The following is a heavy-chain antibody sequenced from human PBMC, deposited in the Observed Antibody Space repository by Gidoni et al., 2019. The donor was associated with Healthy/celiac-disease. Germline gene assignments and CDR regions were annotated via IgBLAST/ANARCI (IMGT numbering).Heavy chain of an antibody. CDR2: IKQDGSEK. CDR1: GFTFSSYW. D-gene: IGHD4-17*01. J-gene: IGHJ3*02. V-gene: IGHV3-7*01. CDR3: ARIQNFYDYGDFFDAFDI. Sequence: EVQLVESGGGLVQPGGSLRLSCAASGFTFSSYWMSWVRQAPGKGLEWVANIKQDGSEKYYVDSVKGRFTISRDNAKNSLYLQMNSLRAEDTAVYYCARIQNFYDYGDFFDAFDIWGQGTMVTVSS.